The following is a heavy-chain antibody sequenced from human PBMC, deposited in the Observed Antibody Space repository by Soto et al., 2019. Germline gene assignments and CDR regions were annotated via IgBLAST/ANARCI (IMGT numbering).Heavy chain of an antibody. J-gene: IGHJ3*02. Sequence: SETLSLTCTVSGDSTRSGNYYWSWIRQFPEKGLEWIGYIYYSGSSNYNPSLKSRVSISVDTSKNQFSLKLRSVTAADTAVYYCAREYYYDSSGYSPDAFDIWGQGTMVT. CDR1: GDSTRSGNYY. CDR2: IYYSGSS. D-gene: IGHD3-22*01. CDR3: AREYYYDSSGYSPDAFDI. V-gene: IGHV4-30-4*01.